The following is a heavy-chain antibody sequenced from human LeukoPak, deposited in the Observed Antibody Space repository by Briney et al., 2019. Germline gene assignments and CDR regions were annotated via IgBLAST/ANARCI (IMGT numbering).Heavy chain of an antibody. V-gene: IGHV4-39*07. CDR3: ARDYPPLRWNYYYYYMDV. Sequence: SETLSLTCTVSGGSISSSSYNWGWIRQPPGKGLEWIGSIYYSGSTYYNPSLKSRVTISVDTSKNQFSLKLSSVTAADTAVYYCARDYPPLRWNYYYYYMDVWGKGTTVTVSS. CDR2: IYYSGST. CDR1: GGSISSSSYN. D-gene: IGHD4-23*01. J-gene: IGHJ6*03.